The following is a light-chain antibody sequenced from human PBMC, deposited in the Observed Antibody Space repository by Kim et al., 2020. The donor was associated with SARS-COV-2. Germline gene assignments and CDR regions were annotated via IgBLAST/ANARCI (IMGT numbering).Light chain of an antibody. CDR2: GAS. CDR3: QQYGSSPRT. Sequence: EIVLTQSPSPLSLSPGERATLSCRASQSVSSNYLAWYQQKPGQTPRLLIYGASTRAPGIPDRFSGTGSGTDFTLTISRLDPEDFAVYYCQQYGSSPRTFCQGTKVDIK. J-gene: IGKJ1*01. CDR1: QSVSSNY. V-gene: IGKV3-20*01.